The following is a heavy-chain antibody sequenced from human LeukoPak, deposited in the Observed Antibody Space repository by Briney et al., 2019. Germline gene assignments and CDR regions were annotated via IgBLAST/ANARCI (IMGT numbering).Heavy chain of an antibody. CDR3: ARVADTAMVNAFDI. CDR2: ISAYNGNT. CDR1: GYTFTSYG. J-gene: IGHJ3*02. Sequence: ASVKVSCKASGYTFTSYGISWVRQAPGQGLEWMGWISAYNGNTNYAQKLQGRVTMTTDTSTSTAYMELRSLRSDDTAVYYCARVADTAMVNAFDIWGQGTMVTVSS. V-gene: IGHV1-18*01. D-gene: IGHD5-18*01.